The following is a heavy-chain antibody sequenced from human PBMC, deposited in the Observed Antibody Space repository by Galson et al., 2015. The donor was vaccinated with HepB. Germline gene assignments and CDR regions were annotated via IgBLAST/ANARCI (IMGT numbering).Heavy chain of an antibody. J-gene: IGHJ4*02. Sequence: SVKVSCKASGYTFTSYYMHWVRQAPGQGLEWMGIINPSGGSTSYAQKFQGRVTMTRDTSTSTVYMELSSLRSEDTAVYYCAREMSGAYYYDSSGYFGYWGQGTLVTVSS. CDR3: AREMSGAYYYDSSGYFGY. V-gene: IGHV1-46*01. CDR1: GYTFTSYY. CDR2: INPSGGST. D-gene: IGHD3-22*01.